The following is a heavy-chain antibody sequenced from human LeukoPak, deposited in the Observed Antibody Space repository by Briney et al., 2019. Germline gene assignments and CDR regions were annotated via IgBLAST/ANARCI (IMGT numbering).Heavy chain of an antibody. CDR3: AKDGFPVVPAAIPPDY. V-gene: IGHV3-53*05. CDR1: GFTVSSNY. J-gene: IGHJ4*02. Sequence: PGGSLRLSCAASGFTVSSNYMSWVRQAPGKGLEWVSVIYSGGSTYYADSVKGRFTISRDNSKNTLYLQMNSLRAEDTAVYYCAKDGFPVVPAAIPPDYWGQGTLVTVSS. CDR2: IYSGGST. D-gene: IGHD2-2*01.